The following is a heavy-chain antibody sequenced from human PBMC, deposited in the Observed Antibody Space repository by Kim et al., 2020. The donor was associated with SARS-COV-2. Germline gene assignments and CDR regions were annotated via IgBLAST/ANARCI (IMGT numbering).Heavy chain of an antibody. V-gene: IGHV3-7*03. CDR3: ARDNSQWIQVWLRSGGVGT. D-gene: IGHD5-18*01. CDR1: GFTFSSYW. Sequence: GGSLRLSCAASGFTFSSYWMSWVRQAPGKGLEWVANIKQDGSEKYYVDSVKGRFTISRDNAKNSLYLQMNSLRAEDTAVYYCARDNSQWIQVWLRSGGVGTWGDGTLGTVSS. J-gene: IGHJ5*01. CDR2: IKQDGSEK.